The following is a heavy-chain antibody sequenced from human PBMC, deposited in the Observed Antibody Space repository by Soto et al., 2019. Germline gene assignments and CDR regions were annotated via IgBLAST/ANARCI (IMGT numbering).Heavy chain of an antibody. CDR1: GGSFSGYY. CDR3: AISVTMALCWIDP. CDR2: INHSGST. Sequence: PSETLSLTCAVYGGSFSGYYWSWIRQPPGKGLEWIGEINHSGSTNYNPSLKSRVTISVDTSKNQFSLKLSSVTAADTAVYYCAISVTMALCWIDPWGQGTLVTVSS. V-gene: IGHV4-34*01. J-gene: IGHJ5*01. D-gene: IGHD3-10*01.